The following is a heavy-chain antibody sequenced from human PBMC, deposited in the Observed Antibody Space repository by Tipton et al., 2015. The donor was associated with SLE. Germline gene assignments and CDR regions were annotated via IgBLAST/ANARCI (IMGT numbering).Heavy chain of an antibody. D-gene: IGHD6-13*01. CDR2: ISNDGKNK. V-gene: IGHV3-30*04. Sequence: SLRLSCAVSGFPFSDYTMHCVRQAPGKGLEWVAVISNDGKNKNYADSVKGRFTISRDNSDNVLHLQMNSLRPEDTAVYYCARGGYSTSWYQLDYWGQGTLVTVSS. CDR3: ARGGYSTSWYQLDY. CDR1: GFPFSDYT. J-gene: IGHJ4*02.